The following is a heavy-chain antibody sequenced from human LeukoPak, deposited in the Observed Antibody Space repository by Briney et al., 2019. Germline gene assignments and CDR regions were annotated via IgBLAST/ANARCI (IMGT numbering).Heavy chain of an antibody. D-gene: IGHD6-13*01. CDR1: GHSISIDYY. CDR2: IYHDGSS. J-gene: IGHJ5*02. V-gene: IGHV4-38-2*01. CDR3: ARGVDSSSWNWFDP. Sequence: AETLSLTRAVSGHSISIDYYWGWIRQPPGTGLDWIGIIYHDGSSHYNPSLKGGATLSVNTSHKQTSVTLSSMTAADTDVYYCARGVDSSSWNWFDPWGQGTQVIVSS.